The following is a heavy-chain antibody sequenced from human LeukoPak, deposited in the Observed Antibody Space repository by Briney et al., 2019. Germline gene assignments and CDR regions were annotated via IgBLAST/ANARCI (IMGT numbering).Heavy chain of an antibody. CDR1: GYTFTGYL. Sequence: GASVKVSCKASGYTFTGYLLHWVRRAPGQGFEWMGWINPNSGDTYYTQRFQDRVTMTRDTSISTAYMELSSLRSDDTAVYYCARAQSLTAPAGTFANSWGQGTLVTVSS. J-gene: IGHJ4*02. CDR2: INPNSGDT. V-gene: IGHV1-2*02. CDR3: ARAQSLTAPAGTFANS. D-gene: IGHD6-13*01.